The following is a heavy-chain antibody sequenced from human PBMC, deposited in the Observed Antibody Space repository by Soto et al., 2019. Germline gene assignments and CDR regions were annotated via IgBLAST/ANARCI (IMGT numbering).Heavy chain of an antibody. CDR3: ARALYYDFWSCSTGSWDAFDI. Sequence: QVQLVQSGAEVKKPGASVKVSCKASGYTFTSYYMHWVRQAPGQGLEWMGIINPSGGSTSYAQKFPGRVTMTRDTSTSTVYMELSSLRSEDTAVYYCARALYYDFWSCSTGSWDAFDIWGQGTMVTVSS. V-gene: IGHV1-46*03. CDR2: INPSGGST. J-gene: IGHJ3*02. CDR1: GYTFTSYY. D-gene: IGHD3-3*01.